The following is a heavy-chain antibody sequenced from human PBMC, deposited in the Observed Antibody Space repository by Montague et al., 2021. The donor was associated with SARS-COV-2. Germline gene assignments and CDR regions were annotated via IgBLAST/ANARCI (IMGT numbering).Heavy chain of an antibody. CDR3: AREYYYDSSGYYGYAFDI. V-gene: IGHV2-70*01. CDR1: GFSLSTSGMC. Sequence: PALVKPTQTLTLTCTFSGFSLSTSGMCVSWIRQPPGKALEWLALIDWDDDKYYSTSLKTRLTISKDTSKNQVVLTMTSMDPVDTATYYCAREYYYDSSGYYGYAFDIWGQGTMVTVSS. CDR2: IDWDDDK. D-gene: IGHD3-22*01. J-gene: IGHJ3*02.